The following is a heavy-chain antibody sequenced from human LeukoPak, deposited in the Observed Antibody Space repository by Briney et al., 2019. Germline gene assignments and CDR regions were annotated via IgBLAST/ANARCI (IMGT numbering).Heavy chain of an antibody. CDR2: IYPGDSDT. CDR1: GYSFAGYW. J-gene: IGHJ4*02. V-gene: IGHV5-51*01. Sequence: GESLKISCKGSGYSFAGYWTAWVRQMPGKGLEWMGIIYPGDSDTRYSPSFQGQVTISADKSISTAYLQWGSLKASDTAMYYCARQDGYGLYYFASWGQGTLVTVSS. D-gene: IGHD5-18*01. CDR3: ARQDGYGLYYFAS.